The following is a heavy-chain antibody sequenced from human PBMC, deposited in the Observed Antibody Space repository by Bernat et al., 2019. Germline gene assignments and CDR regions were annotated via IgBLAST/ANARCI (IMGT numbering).Heavy chain of an antibody. J-gene: IGHJ4*02. D-gene: IGHD2/OR15-2a*01. V-gene: IGHV4-39*01. CDR2: IYYSGTT. CDR3: ARHREYDGVTY. CDR1: DGSISGTNYY. Sequence: QLQLQESGPGLVKPSETLSLTCTVSDGSISGTNYYWGWIRQPPGKGLEWTGSIYYSGTTYYNPSLKSRVTISVDTSKNQFSLKLSSVTAADTAVYYCARHREYDGVTYWGQGTLVTVSS.